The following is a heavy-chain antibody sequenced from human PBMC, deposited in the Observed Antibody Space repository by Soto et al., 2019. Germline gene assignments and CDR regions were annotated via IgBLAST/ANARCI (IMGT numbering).Heavy chain of an antibody. Sequence: PGGSLRLSCVVSGFTFSTTRMHWVRQAPGKGLVWVSRIDADDSSATYADSVKGRFTISRDNSKNTLYLQMNSLSAEDTAVYYCALRAGSLGGQGTLVTVSS. CDR3: ALRAGSL. J-gene: IGHJ4*02. V-gene: IGHV3-74*03. D-gene: IGHD6-13*01. CDR1: GFTFSTTR. CDR2: IDADDSSA.